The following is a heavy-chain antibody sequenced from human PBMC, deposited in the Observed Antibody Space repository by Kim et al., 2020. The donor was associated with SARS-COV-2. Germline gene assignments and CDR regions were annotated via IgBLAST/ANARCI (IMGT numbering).Heavy chain of an antibody. CDR1: GFTFSSYA. V-gene: IGHV3-23*01. Sequence: GGSLRLSCAASGFTFSSYAMSWVRQAPGKGLEWVSAISGSGGSTYYADSVKGRFTISRDNSKNTLYLQMNSLRAEDTAVYYCAKGQKRFWSGYYRGGIGWFDPWGQGTLVTVSS. D-gene: IGHD3-3*01. CDR3: AKGQKRFWSGYYRGGIGWFDP. CDR2: ISGSGGST. J-gene: IGHJ5*02.